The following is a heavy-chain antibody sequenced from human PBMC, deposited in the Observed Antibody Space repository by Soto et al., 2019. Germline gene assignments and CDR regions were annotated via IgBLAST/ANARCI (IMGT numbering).Heavy chain of an antibody. Sequence: EVQLVESGGGLVKPGGSLRLSCAASGFTFSSYSMNWVRRAPGKGLEWVSSISSSSSYIYYADSVKGRFTISRDNAKNSLYLQMNSLRAEDTAVYYCARGLGGGRSYFDYWGQGTLVTVSS. D-gene: IGHD3-10*01. CDR3: ARGLGGGRSYFDY. J-gene: IGHJ4*02. V-gene: IGHV3-21*01. CDR1: GFTFSSYS. CDR2: ISSSSSYI.